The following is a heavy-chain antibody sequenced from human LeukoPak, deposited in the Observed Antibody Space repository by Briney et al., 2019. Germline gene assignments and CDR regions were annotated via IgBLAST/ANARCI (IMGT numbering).Heavy chain of an antibody. CDR1: GGSISNYY. D-gene: IGHD3-10*01. J-gene: IGHJ6*03. CDR3: ARDGVVTMVPHYYYYMDV. Sequence: SETLSLTCTVSGGSISNYYWSWIRQPPGKGLEWIGYIYYSGSTNYNPSLKSRVTISVDTSKNQFSLKLSSVTAADTAVYYCARDGVVTMVPHYYYYMDVWGKGTTVTISS. V-gene: IGHV4-59*01. CDR2: IYYSGST.